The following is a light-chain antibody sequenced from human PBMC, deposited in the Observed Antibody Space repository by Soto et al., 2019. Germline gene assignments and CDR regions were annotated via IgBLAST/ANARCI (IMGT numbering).Light chain of an antibody. CDR3: QQSETYPLT. Sequence: DIQMTQSPSTLSASVGDRVTITCRASQTIGSWLAWYQQKPGKAPKLLIYKASTLKSGVPSRFSGSGSGTEFTLTISSLQPGDFATYYCQQSETYPLTFGQGTRLEIK. CDR2: KAS. J-gene: IGKJ5*01. CDR1: QTIGSW. V-gene: IGKV1-5*03.